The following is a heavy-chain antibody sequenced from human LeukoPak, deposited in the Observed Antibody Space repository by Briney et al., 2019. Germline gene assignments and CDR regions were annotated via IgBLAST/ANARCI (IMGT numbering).Heavy chain of an antibody. CDR1: GFTFSSYA. Sequence: LSGGSLRLSCAASGFTFSSYAMSWVRQAPGKGLEWVSAISGSGGSTYYADSVKGRFTISRDNSKNTLYLQMNRLRAEDTAVYYCAKSAAAGNYYYYGMDVWGQGTTVTVSS. CDR3: AKSAAAGNYYYYGMDV. D-gene: IGHD6-13*01. V-gene: IGHV3-23*01. J-gene: IGHJ6*02. CDR2: ISGSGGST.